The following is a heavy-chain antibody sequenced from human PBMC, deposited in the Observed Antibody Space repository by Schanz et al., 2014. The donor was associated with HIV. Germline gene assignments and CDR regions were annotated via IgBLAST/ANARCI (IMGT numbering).Heavy chain of an antibody. CDR1: GDSITNQY. Sequence: QVPLQESGPGLVKPSETLALTCTVSGDSITNQYWSWIRQAPGKGLEWIGYFHDSGNNNYSPSLRIRVTIFGSSVKDQFYLRLKSVTAADTAVYFCARVIGGSGSYWPFDYWGPGALVTVSS. CDR3: ARVIGGSGSYWPFDY. D-gene: IGHD3-10*01. J-gene: IGHJ4*02. CDR2: FHDSGNN. V-gene: IGHV4-59*11.